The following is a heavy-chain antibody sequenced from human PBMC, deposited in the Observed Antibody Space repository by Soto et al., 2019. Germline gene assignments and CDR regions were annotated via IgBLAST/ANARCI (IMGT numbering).Heavy chain of an antibody. CDR3: ARGLGYGSSTSCYNNWFDP. CDR2: LNHSGST. CDR1: GGSFSGYY. Sequence: SETLSLTCAVYGGSFSGYYWSWIRQPPGKGLEGIGELNHSGSTNYNPPLKSRVTISVDTSKNQFSLNLSSVTAADTAVYYCARGLGYGSSTSCYNNWFDPWGQGTLVTASS. J-gene: IGHJ5*02. D-gene: IGHD2-2*01. V-gene: IGHV4-34*01.